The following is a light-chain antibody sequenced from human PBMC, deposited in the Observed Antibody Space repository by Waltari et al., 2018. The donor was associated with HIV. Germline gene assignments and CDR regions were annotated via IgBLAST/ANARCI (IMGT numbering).Light chain of an antibody. V-gene: IGLV4-69*01. Sequence: QPVVTQSPSAAASLGASVKLTCTLSSGHSDYAIAWHQQHPQKGPRYLMRLNNDGSHYKGDGIPDRFSGSGSGAERYLIISSLQSGDEADYYCQTWDTGIIIFGGGTKLTVL. CDR2: LNNDGSH. CDR1: SGHSDYA. CDR3: QTWDTGIII. J-gene: IGLJ2*01.